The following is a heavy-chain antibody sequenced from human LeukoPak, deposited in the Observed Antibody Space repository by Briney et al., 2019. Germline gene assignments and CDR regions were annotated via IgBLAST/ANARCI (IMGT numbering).Heavy chain of an antibody. CDR2: IAPSSNYI. J-gene: IGHJ4*02. V-gene: IGHV3-11*05. CDR3: SRDPRLMDF. D-gene: IGHD2-8*01. CDR1: GFIFSDYY. Sequence: TGGSLRLSCAASGFIFSDYYMTWVRLTPGTGLEWISYIAPSSNYINYAASVKGRFTVSRDNSRNSVYLQMNSLRAEDTAVYYCSRDPRLMDFWGQGTPVTVSS.